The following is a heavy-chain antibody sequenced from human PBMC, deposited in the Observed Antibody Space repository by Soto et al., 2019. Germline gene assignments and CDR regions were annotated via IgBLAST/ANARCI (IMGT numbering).Heavy chain of an antibody. Sequence: EVQLLESGGGLVQPGGSLRLSCVASGFTFSSYAMSWVRQAPGKGLEWVSAISGSGGSTYYADSVKGRFTISRDNSKNALYMEMNSLRAEDTAVYYCASQGGIVVVVAADYWGRGTLVTVSS. J-gene: IGHJ4*02. CDR2: ISGSGGST. V-gene: IGHV3-23*01. D-gene: IGHD2-15*01. CDR1: GFTFSSYA. CDR3: ASQGGIVVVVAADY.